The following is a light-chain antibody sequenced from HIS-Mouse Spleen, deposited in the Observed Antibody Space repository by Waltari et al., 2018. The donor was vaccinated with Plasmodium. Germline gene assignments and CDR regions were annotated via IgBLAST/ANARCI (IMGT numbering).Light chain of an antibody. J-gene: IGLJ3*02. CDR2: EAS. V-gene: IGLV3-10*01. CDR1: ALPKKY. CDR3: YSTDSSGNHRV. Sequence: SYELTQPPSVSVSPGQTARITCSGDALPKKYAYWYQQKSGQAPVLVIYEASKRPSGIPERCSGASAVTMATLTISGAQVEDEADYYCYSTDSSGNHRVFGGGTKLTVL.